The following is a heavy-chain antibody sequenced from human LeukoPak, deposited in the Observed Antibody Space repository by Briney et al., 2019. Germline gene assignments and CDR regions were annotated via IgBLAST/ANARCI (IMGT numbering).Heavy chain of an antibody. D-gene: IGHD4-23*01. J-gene: IGHJ2*01. CDR1: GFTFTRYA. CDR3: AKDRGYGGNSGGYFDL. Sequence: GGSLRLSCAASGFTFTRYAMNWVRQAPGKGLEWVSAISGSGFSTYYADSVKGRFTISRDNSKNTLYLQVNSLRAEDTAVYYCAKDRGYGGNSGGYFDLWGRGTLVTVSS. CDR2: ISGSGFST. V-gene: IGHV3-23*01.